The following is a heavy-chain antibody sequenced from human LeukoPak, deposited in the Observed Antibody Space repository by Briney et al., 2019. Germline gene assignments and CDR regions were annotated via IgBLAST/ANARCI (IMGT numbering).Heavy chain of an antibody. V-gene: IGHV1-69*13. Sequence: SVKVSCKASGGTFSSYAISWVRQAPGQGLEWMGGIIPIFGTANYAQKFQGRVTITADESTSTAYMELSSLRSEDTAVYYCAGTYDSRNGYFDYWGQGTLVTVSS. J-gene: IGHJ4*02. CDR1: GGTFSSYA. CDR3: AGTYDSRNGYFDY. CDR2: IIPIFGTA. D-gene: IGHD3-22*01.